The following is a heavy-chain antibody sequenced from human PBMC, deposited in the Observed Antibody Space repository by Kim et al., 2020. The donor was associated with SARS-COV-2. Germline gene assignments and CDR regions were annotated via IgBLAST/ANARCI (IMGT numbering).Heavy chain of an antibody. CDR1: GGSISSYY. Sequence: SETLSLTCTVSGGSISSYYWSWIRQPPGKGLEWIGYIYYSGSTNYNPSLKSRVTISVDTSKNQFSLKLSSVTAADTAVYYCARGIFGVVTLLDAFDIWGQGTMVTVSS. D-gene: IGHD3-3*01. CDR3: ARGIFGVVTLLDAFDI. CDR2: IYYSGST. V-gene: IGHV4-59*01. J-gene: IGHJ3*02.